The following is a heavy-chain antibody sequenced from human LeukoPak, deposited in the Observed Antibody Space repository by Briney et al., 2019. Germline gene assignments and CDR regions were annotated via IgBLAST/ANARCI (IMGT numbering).Heavy chain of an antibody. V-gene: IGHV4-61*02. CDR1: GGSISSGSYY. CDR3: AREGGYCSSTSRSPGSSGFDY. D-gene: IGHD2-2*01. J-gene: IGHJ4*02. CDR2: IYTSGST. Sequence: PSQTLSLTCTVSGGSISSGSYYWSWIRQPAGKGLEWIGRIYTSGSTNYNPSLKSRVTISVDTSKNQFSLKLSSVTAADTAVYYCAREGGYCSSTSRSPGSSGFDYWGQGTLVTV.